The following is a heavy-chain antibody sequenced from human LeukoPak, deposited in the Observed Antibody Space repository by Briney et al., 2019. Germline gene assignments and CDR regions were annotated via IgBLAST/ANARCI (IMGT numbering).Heavy chain of an antibody. V-gene: IGHV4-59*01. D-gene: IGHD5-24*01. CDR3: AKLSPPLPRYGMDV. CDR2: IYYSGST. CDR1: GGSISSYY. J-gene: IGHJ6*02. Sequence: SETLSLTCTVSGGSISSYYWSWIRQPPGKGLEWIGYIYYSGSTNYNPSLKSRVTISVDTSKNQFSLKLSSVTAADTAVYYCAKLSPPLPRYGMDVWGQGTTVTVSS.